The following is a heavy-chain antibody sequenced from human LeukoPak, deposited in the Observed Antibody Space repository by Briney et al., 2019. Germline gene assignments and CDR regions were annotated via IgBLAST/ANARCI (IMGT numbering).Heavy chain of an antibody. Sequence: SETLSLTCTVSGYSISSGYYWGWIRQPPGKGLEWIGSIYHSGSTYYNPSLKSRVTISVDTSKNQFSLKLSSVTAADTAVHYCAREDKVVTDAFDIWGQGTMVTVSS. CDR3: AREDKVVTDAFDI. D-gene: IGHD4-23*01. CDR2: IYHSGST. J-gene: IGHJ3*02. V-gene: IGHV4-38-2*02. CDR1: GYSISSGYY.